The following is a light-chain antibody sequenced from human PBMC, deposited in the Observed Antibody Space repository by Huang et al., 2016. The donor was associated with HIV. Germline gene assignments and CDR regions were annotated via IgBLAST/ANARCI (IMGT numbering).Light chain of an antibody. Sequence: DIQMTQSPFTLSASEGDKVTITCRASQSISSWLAWYQQKPGKAPKLLIYKASRLENGVPSRFSGRGSGTDFTLTISSLQPDDFATYYCQQYNNNSFTFGPGTKVDIK. J-gene: IGKJ3*01. CDR1: QSISSW. V-gene: IGKV1-5*03. CDR3: QQYNNNSFT. CDR2: KAS.